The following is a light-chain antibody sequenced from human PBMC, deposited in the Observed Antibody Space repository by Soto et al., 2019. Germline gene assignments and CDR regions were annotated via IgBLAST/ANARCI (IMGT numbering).Light chain of an antibody. CDR2: GAS. CDR3: QQYDSAPYT. Sequence: EIVLTQSPGTLSLSPGERATLSCRASQSVSSGYLAWYQQKPGQAPRLLIYGASSRATGIPDRFSGSGSGTYLTLTISRLEPEDFAVYYCQQYDSAPYTFCQGTKLEIK. V-gene: IGKV3-20*01. J-gene: IGKJ2*01. CDR1: QSVSSGY.